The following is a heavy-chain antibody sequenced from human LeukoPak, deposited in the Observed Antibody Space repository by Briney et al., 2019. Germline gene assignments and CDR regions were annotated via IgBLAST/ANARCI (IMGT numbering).Heavy chain of an antibody. Sequence: GGSLRLSCAASGFTFSSYAMSWVRQAPGKGLERVSVISGSGGSTYYADSVKGRFTISRDNSKNTLYLQMNSLRAEDTAVYYCAKDIVVVPAEGWFDYWGQGTLVTVSS. V-gene: IGHV3-23*01. D-gene: IGHD2-2*01. CDR1: GFTFSSYA. J-gene: IGHJ4*02. CDR3: AKDIVVVPAEGWFDY. CDR2: ISGSGGST.